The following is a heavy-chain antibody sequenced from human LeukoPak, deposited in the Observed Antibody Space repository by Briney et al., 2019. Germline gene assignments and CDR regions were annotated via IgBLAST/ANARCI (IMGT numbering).Heavy chain of an antibody. CDR3: AREWWYLDY. D-gene: IGHD2-15*01. CDR2: IKVDGTDI. V-gene: IGHV3-7*05. CDR1: GFTLTAYS. J-gene: IGHJ4*02. Sequence: GGSLRLSCAASGFTLTAYSMTWVRQAPGRGLEWVARIKVDGTDIHYVDSVKGRFTISRDNAKNSLYLQMNSLRAEDTAVYYCAREWWYLDYWGQGTLVTVSS.